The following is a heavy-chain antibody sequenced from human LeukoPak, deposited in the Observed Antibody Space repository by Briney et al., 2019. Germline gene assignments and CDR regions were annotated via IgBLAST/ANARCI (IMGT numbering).Heavy chain of an antibody. Sequence: SETLSLTCGVYGGSFSAYYWSWIRQPPGKGLEWIGESNHSGSTTYNPSLKSRVTISVDTSKNQFSLRLSSVTAADTAVYYCARGRSLHCFDYWGQGTLVTVSS. CDR2: SNHSGST. CDR3: ARGRSLHCFDY. CDR1: GGSFSAYY. J-gene: IGHJ4*02. V-gene: IGHV4-34*01.